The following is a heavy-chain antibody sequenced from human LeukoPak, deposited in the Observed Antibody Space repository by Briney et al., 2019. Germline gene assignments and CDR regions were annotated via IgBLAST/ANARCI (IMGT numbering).Heavy chain of an antibody. CDR3: ARGSEKLRGTDPSYYYGMDV. CDR1: GGTFSSYA. D-gene: IGHD1-7*01. CDR2: IIPIFGTA. Sequence: ASVKVSCKASGGTFSSYAISWVRQAPGQGLEWMGGIIPIFGTANYAQKFQGRVTITADESTSTAYMELSSLRSEDTAVYYCARGSEKLRGTDPSYYYGMDVWGQGTTVTVSS. J-gene: IGHJ6*02. V-gene: IGHV1-69*13.